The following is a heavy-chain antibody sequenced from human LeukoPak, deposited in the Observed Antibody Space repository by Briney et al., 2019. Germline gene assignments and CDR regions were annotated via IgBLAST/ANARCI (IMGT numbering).Heavy chain of an antibody. J-gene: IGHJ4*02. Sequence: SVKVSCKASGCTFSSYAISWVRQAPGQGLEWMGGIIPIFGTANYAQKFQGRVTITADESTSTAYMELSSLRSEDTAVYYCAKRYCSSTSCYWYYFDYWGQGTLVTVSS. CDR2: IIPIFGTA. CDR1: GCTFSSYA. V-gene: IGHV1-69*13. D-gene: IGHD2-2*01. CDR3: AKRYCSSTSCYWYYFDY.